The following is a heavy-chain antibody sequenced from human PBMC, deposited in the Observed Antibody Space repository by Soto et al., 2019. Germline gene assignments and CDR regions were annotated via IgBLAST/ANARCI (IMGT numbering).Heavy chain of an antibody. V-gene: IGHV3-23*01. Sequence: EVQLLESGGTLVQPGGSLRLSCAASGFMFSSYGMSWVRQSPGKGLEWVSSISGSGGSTYYADSVKGRFTISRDNSKSTLYLPMSSLRAEDTAVYSCAKGPSYSGAYFPFGYWGQGTLVTVSS. D-gene: IGHD1-26*01. CDR2: ISGSGGST. CDR3: AKGPSYSGAYFPFGY. J-gene: IGHJ4*02. CDR1: GFMFSSYG.